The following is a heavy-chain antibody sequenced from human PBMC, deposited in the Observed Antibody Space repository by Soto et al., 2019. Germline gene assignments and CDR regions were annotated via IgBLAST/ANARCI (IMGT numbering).Heavy chain of an antibody. D-gene: IGHD2-15*01. Sequence: GASVKVSCKASGYTFTSYGISWVRQAPGQGLEWMGWISAYNGNTNYAQKLQGRVTMTTDTSTSTAYMELRSLRSDDTAVYYCARGYCSGGSCYSRMYYYYMDVWGKGTTVTVSS. CDR2: ISAYNGNT. J-gene: IGHJ6*03. CDR3: ARGYCSGGSCYSRMYYYYMDV. V-gene: IGHV1-18*01. CDR1: GYTFTSYG.